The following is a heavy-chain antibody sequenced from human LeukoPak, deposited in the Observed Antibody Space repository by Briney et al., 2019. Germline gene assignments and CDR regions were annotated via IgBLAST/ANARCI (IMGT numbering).Heavy chain of an antibody. CDR3: AREGPTVF. J-gene: IGHJ4*02. CDR1: GYTFTSYG. V-gene: IGHV1-2*02. CDR2: INPNSGGT. D-gene: IGHD4-17*01. Sequence: ASVKVSCKASGYTFTSYGISWVRQAPGQGLEWMGWINPNSGGTNYAQKFQGRVTMTRDTSISTAYMELSRLRSDDTAVYYCAREGPTVFWGQGTLVTVSS.